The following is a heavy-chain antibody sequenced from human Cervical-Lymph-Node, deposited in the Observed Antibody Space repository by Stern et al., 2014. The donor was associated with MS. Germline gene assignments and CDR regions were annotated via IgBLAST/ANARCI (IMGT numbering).Heavy chain of an antibody. V-gene: IGHV3-74*02. Sequence: VQLEESGGGVVQPGGSLRLSCAAFGFTFSSQWMHWVRQAPGKGLVWVSRINSEGSSTTYADAVKGRFTISRDNAKKTLYLQMDSLRAEDTAVYYCARSNYGMDVWGQGTTVTVSS. CDR3: ARSNYGMDV. J-gene: IGHJ6*02. D-gene: IGHD2-8*01. CDR1: GFTFSSQW. CDR2: INSEGSST.